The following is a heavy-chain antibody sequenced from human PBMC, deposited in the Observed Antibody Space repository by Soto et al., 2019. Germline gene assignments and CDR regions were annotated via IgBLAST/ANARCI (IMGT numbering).Heavy chain of an antibody. J-gene: IGHJ6*02. Sequence: QVQLQESGPGLVKPSGTLSLTCAVSGGSISSSNWWSWVRQPPGKGLEWIGEIYHSGSTNYNPSLKSRVTISVDKSKNQFSLKLSSVTAADTAMYYCARLLAAAGTHYYYYYGMDVWGQGTTVTVSS. CDR2: IYHSGST. CDR3: ARLLAAAGTHYYYYYGMDV. CDR1: GGSISSSNW. V-gene: IGHV4-4*02. D-gene: IGHD6-13*01.